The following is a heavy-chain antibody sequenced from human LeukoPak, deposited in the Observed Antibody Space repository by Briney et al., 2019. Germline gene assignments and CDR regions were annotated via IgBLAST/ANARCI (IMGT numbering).Heavy chain of an antibody. CDR3: ARSSTFYFDY. D-gene: IGHD3-3*02. CDR1: GGSISSSSYY. CDR2: IYYSGST. Sequence: SETLSLTCTVSGGSISSSSYYWGWLRQPPGKGLEWIGSIYYSGSTYYNPSLKSRVTISVDTSKNQFSLKLSSVTAADTAVYYCARSSTFYFDYWGQGTLVTVSS. V-gene: IGHV4-39*01. J-gene: IGHJ4*02.